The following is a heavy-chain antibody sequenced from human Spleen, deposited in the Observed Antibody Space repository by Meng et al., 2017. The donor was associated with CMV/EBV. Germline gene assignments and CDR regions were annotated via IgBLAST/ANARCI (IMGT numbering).Heavy chain of an antibody. CDR3: ARDDGFI. V-gene: IGHV3-11*04. D-gene: IGHD3-10*01. CDR2: ISSSGGTI. Sequence: GESLKISCAASGFTFSDYYMSWIRQAPGKGLDWVSFISSSGGTIHYSDSVKGRFTISRDNAKNTLYLQMNSLRAEDTAVFYCARDDGFIRGQGTMVTVSS. J-gene: IGHJ3*02. CDR1: GFTFSDYY.